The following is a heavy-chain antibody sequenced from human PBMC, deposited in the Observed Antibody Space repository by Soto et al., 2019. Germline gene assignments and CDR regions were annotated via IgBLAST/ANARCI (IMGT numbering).Heavy chain of an antibody. Sequence: PGGSLRLSCAASGFTFSSYAMSWVRQAPGQGLEWVSAITGSGASTFYADSVKGRFTISTDNSKSTLNLQMNNLRAEDTAVYYCANALSAAAGGYDNCYGSCGQRTLITVSS. CDR2: ITGSGAST. CDR1: GFTFSSYA. V-gene: IGHV3-23*01. CDR3: ANALSAAAGGYDNCYGS. D-gene: IGHD6-13*01. J-gene: IGHJ5*02.